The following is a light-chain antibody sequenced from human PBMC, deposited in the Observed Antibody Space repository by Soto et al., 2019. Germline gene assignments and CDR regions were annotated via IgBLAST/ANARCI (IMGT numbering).Light chain of an antibody. J-gene: IGKJ1*01. Sequence: DTVFTQSPGTLSLSPGEGATLSCRASQSVSNNYLAWYQQRPGQAPRILIYGASTRDTGIPDRFGGSGSGTDCTLSISRLEPEDFSVYYCQQYGSSPWTFGQGTKVDIK. CDR3: QQYGSSPWT. V-gene: IGKV3-20*01. CDR1: QSVSNNY. CDR2: GAS.